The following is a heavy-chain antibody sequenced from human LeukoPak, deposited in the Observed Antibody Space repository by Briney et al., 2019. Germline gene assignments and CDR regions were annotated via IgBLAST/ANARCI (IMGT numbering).Heavy chain of an antibody. CDR3: VKDRFPGIAAAGY. J-gene: IGHJ4*02. D-gene: IGHD6-13*01. V-gene: IGHV3-64D*06. Sequence: GGSLRLSCSASGFTFSSYAMHWVRRAPGKGLEYVSVISSNGGSIYYADSVKGRFTISRDNSKNTLYLQMSSLRAEDTAVYYCVKDRFPGIAAAGYWGQGTLVTVSS. CDR1: GFTFSSYA. CDR2: ISSNGGSI.